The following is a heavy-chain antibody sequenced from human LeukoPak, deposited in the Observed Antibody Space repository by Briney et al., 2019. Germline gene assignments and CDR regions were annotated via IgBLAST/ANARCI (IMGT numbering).Heavy chain of an antibody. CDR1: GFTFSSYS. CDR2: ISSSSSYI. J-gene: IGHJ4*02. CDR3: ARIGVAGIDDY. V-gene: IGHV3-21*01. Sequence: GGSLRLSCAAPGFTFSSYSMNWVRQAPGKGLEWVSSISSSSSYIYYADSVKGRFTISRDNAKNSLYLQMNSLRAEDTAVYYCARIGVAGIDDYWGQGTLVTVSS. D-gene: IGHD6-19*01.